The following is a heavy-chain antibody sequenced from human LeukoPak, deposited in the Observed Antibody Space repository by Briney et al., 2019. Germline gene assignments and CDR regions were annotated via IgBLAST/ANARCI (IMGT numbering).Heavy chain of an antibody. V-gene: IGHV3-7*01. CDR1: GFTFDDYA. Sequence: PGGSLRLSCAASGFTFDDYAMHWVRQAPGKGLEWVANIKEDGSEKYYVDSVRGRFTISRDNAKNSLYLQMNSLRAEDTAVYYCARGYSVGIWYVPFDYWGQGTLVTVSS. J-gene: IGHJ4*02. D-gene: IGHD6-13*01. CDR3: ARGYSVGIWYVPFDY. CDR2: IKEDGSEK.